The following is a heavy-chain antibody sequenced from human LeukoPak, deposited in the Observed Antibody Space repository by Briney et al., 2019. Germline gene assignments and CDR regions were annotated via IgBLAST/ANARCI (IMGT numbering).Heavy chain of an antibody. CDR1: GGSISSYY. D-gene: IGHD3-10*01. CDR2: FYTSGST. V-gene: IGHV4-4*07. J-gene: IGHJ6*02. CDR3: ARLWFARGTNGMDV. Sequence: PSETLSLTCTVSGGSISSYYWSWIRQPAGKGLEWIGRFYTSGSTNYNPSLKSRVTMSVDTSKNQFSLKLNSVTAADTAVYYCARLWFARGTNGMDVWGQGTTVTVSS.